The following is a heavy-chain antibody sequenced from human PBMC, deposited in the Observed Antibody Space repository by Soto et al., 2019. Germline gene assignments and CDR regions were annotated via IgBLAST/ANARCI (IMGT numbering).Heavy chain of an antibody. CDR2: ISGSGGST. J-gene: IGHJ4*02. D-gene: IGHD6-19*01. CDR3: AKDRKSGSGWYWDY. Sequence: EVQLLESGGGLVQPGGSLRLSCAASGFTFSTYAMSWVRQAPGKGLEWVSAISGSGGSTYYADSVKGRFTISRDNSKNTLYLQMNSLRAEDTAIYYCAKDRKSGSGWYWDYWGQGTLVTVSS. V-gene: IGHV3-23*01. CDR1: GFTFSTYA.